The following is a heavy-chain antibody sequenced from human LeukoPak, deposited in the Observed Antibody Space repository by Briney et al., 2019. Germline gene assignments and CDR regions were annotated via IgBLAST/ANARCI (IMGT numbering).Heavy chain of an antibody. V-gene: IGHV4-34*01. Sequence: SETLSLTCAVYGGSFRGYYWGWIRQPPGKGLEWIGEINHRGSTNCNPSLKSRLTISVDTSKNQFSLKLTSVTAADTALYYCARGGYWRFDYWGQGDLVTVSS. D-gene: IGHD6-13*01. CDR1: GGSFRGYY. J-gene: IGHJ4*02. CDR2: INHRGST. CDR3: ARGGYWRFDY.